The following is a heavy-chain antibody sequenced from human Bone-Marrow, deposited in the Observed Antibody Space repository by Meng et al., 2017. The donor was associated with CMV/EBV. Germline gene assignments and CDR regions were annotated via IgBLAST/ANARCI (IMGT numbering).Heavy chain of an antibody. V-gene: IGHV3-7*01. Sequence: GESLKISCAASGFTFSNYWMSWVRQAPGKGPEWVANIKQDGSEIHYVDSVEGRFTISRDNAKNSVFLQLSSLRVEDTAVYYCARERLYQPLWGDALDVWGQGTKVTVSS. CDR1: GFTFSNYW. J-gene: IGHJ3*01. CDR2: IKQDGSEI. CDR3: ARERLYQPLWGDALDV. D-gene: IGHD2-2*01.